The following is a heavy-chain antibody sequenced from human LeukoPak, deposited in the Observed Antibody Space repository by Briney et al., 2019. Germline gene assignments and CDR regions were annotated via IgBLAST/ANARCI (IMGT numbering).Heavy chain of an antibody. V-gene: IGHV4-4*07. CDR2: IYTSGST. Sequence: SETLSLTCTVSGGSISSYYWSWIRQPAGKGLEWIGRIYTSGSTNCNPSLKSRVTMSVDTSKNQFSLKLSSVTSADTAVYYCAREDGTTVVTANDYWGQGTLVTVSS. J-gene: IGHJ4*02. D-gene: IGHD4-17*01. CDR1: GGSISSYY. CDR3: AREDGTTVVTANDY.